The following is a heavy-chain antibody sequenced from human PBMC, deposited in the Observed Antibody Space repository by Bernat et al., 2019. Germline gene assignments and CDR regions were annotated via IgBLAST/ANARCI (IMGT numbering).Heavy chain of an antibody. Sequence: VQLVESGGGLEQPGGSLRLSCAASGFIFSSYAMSWVRQAPGKGLEWVSAISGSGGSTYYAASVKGRFTISRANSQNTLYLQMNSLRAEDTAVYYCARSNQWLVRWFDPWGQGTLVTVSS. V-gene: IGHV3-23*04. D-gene: IGHD6-19*01. J-gene: IGHJ5*02. CDR3: ARSNQWLVRWFDP. CDR2: ISGSGGST. CDR1: GFIFSSYA.